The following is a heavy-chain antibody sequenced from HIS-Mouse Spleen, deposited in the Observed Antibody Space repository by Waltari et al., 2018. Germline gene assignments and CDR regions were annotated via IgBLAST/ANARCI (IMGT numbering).Heavy chain of an antibody. CDR2: IYYSGST. CDR3: AREIPYSSSWYDWYFDL. CDR1: GGSIRSSSSY. D-gene: IGHD6-13*01. J-gene: IGHJ2*01. Sequence: QLQLQESGTGLVKPSETLSLTCPVSGGSIRSSSSYLGWIRQPPGKGLEWIGSIYYSGSTYYNPSLKSRVTISVDTSKNQFSLKLSSVTAADTAVYYCAREIPYSSSWYDWYFDLWGRGTLVTVSS. V-gene: IGHV4-39*07.